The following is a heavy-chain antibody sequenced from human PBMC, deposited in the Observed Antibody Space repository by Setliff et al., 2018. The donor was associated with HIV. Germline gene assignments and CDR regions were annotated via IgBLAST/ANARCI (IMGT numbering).Heavy chain of an antibody. CDR3: ATDQLLLGGSYSDY. V-gene: IGHV1-3*01. CDR2: INAGTGNT. D-gene: IGHD1-26*01. Sequence: ASVKVSCKASGYTFTSYAMHWVRQAPGQRLEWMAWINAGTGNTKYSPNFQDRVTMTEDASTDTAYMELSSLTSEDTAIYFCATDQLLLGGSYSDYWGQGTLVTVSS. J-gene: IGHJ4*02. CDR1: GYTFTSYA.